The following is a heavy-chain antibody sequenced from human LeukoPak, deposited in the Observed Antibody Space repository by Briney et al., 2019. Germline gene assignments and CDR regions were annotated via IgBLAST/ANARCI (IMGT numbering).Heavy chain of an antibody. D-gene: IGHD3-10*01. J-gene: IGHJ4*02. CDR2: ISSRSSTI. CDR3: ARGEYGSGSYHIDY. V-gene: IGHV3-48*04. Sequence: PGGSLRLSCAASGFTFTNYGMIWVRQAPGKGLEWVSYISSRSSTIYYADSVKGRFSISRDNAKNSLYLQMNSLRAEDTAVYYCARGEYGSGSYHIDYWGQGTLVTVSS. CDR1: GFTFTNYG.